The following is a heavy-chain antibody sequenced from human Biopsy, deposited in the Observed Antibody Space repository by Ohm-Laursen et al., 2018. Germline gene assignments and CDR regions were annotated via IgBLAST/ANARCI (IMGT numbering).Heavy chain of an antibody. CDR2: FAPENGKT. Sequence: ASVKVSCKVSGYTLTDLSMHWVRQAPGKGLEWMGGFAPENGKTIYAQKFQGRVTMTEDTSTDTAYMELSNLRSDDTAVYYCAGDINNWNVNYWGQGTLVIVSS. CDR1: GYTLTDLS. D-gene: IGHD1-20*01. CDR3: AGDINNWNVNY. V-gene: IGHV1-24*01. J-gene: IGHJ4*02.